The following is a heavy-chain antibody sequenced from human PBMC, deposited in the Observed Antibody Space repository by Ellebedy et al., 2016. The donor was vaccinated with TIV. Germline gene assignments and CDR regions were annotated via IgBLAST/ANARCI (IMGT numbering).Heavy chain of an antibody. J-gene: IGHJ5*02. CDR1: GGSISSGGYY. Sequence: MPSETLSLTCTVSGGSISSGGYYWSWIRQHPGKGLEWIGYIYYSGSTYYNPSLKSLVTISVDTSKNQFSLKLSSVTAADTAVYYCARGYGSGSPIGAYNWFDPWGQGTLVTVSS. V-gene: IGHV4-31*01. CDR2: IYYSGST. CDR3: ARGYGSGSPIGAYNWFDP. D-gene: IGHD3-10*01.